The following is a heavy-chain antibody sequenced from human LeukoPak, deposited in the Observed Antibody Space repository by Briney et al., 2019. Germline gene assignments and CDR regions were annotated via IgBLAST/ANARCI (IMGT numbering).Heavy chain of an antibody. J-gene: IGHJ5*02. CDR3: ARGKTSQNIVTRKTYNWFDP. CDR1: GFTFSSYW. D-gene: IGHD2/OR15-2a*01. V-gene: IGHV3-7*01. Sequence: PGGSLRLSCAASGFTFSSYWMNWVRQAPGKGLEWVANIKQDGSEKFYVDSLKGRFTISRDNAKNSLYLQMKSLRAEDTAVYYCARGKTSQNIVTRKTYNWFDPWGQGTLVTVSS. CDR2: IKQDGSEK.